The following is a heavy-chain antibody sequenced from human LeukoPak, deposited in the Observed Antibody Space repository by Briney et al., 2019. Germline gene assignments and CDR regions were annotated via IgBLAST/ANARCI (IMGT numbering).Heavy chain of an antibody. CDR3: ARVIHYYDSSGCFDY. CDR1: GGSVSSGSYY. J-gene: IGHJ4*02. V-gene: IGHV4-61*01. Sequence: PSETLSLTCTVSGGSVSSGSYYWSWIRQPPGKGLERIGYIYYSGSTNYNPSLKSRVTISVDTSKNQFSLKLSSVTAADTAVYYCARVIHYYDSSGCFDYWGQGTLVTVSS. CDR2: IYYSGST. D-gene: IGHD3-22*01.